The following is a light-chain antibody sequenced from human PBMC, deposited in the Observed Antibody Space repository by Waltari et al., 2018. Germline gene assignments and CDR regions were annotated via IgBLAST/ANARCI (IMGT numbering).Light chain of an antibody. CDR1: NIGSKN. CDR2: RDS. J-gene: IGLJ2*01. CDR3: QVWDSSTVV. V-gene: IGLV3-9*01. Sequence: SYELTQPLSVSVALGPTARITCGGTNIGSKNVHWYQQKPGQAPVLVIYRDSNRPSGIPERFSGSNSGNTATLTISRAQAGDEADYYCQVWDSSTVVFGGGTKLTVL.